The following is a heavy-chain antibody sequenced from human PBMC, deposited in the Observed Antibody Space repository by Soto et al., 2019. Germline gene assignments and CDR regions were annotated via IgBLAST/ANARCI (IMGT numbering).Heavy chain of an antibody. CDR3: AGGLSGYPFDY. J-gene: IGHJ4*02. CDR2: IYYSGST. Sequence: QVQLQESGPGLGKPSETLSLTCIVSCGSISSYYWSWIRQPPGKGLEWIGYIYYSGSTNNNPSHKSRVAISVDTSKNQFSLKVSSVIAADTAVYYCAGGLSGYPFDYWGQGTLVTVSS. CDR1: CGSISSYY. D-gene: IGHD3-9*01. V-gene: IGHV4-59*01.